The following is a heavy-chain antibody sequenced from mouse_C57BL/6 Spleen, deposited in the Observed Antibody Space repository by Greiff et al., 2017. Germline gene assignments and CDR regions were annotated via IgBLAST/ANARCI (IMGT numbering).Heavy chain of an antibody. V-gene: IGHV1-55*01. CDR3: ARGGGVTTLYYYAMDY. D-gene: IGHD2-1*01. Sequence: VQLQQPGAELVKPGASVKMSCKASGYTFTSYWITWVKQRPGQGLEWIGDIYPGSGSTNYNEKFKSKATLTVDTSCSTAYMQLSSLTSEDSAVYYGARGGGVTTLYYYAMDYWGQGTSVTVSS. J-gene: IGHJ4*01. CDR2: IYPGSGST. CDR1: GYTFTSYW.